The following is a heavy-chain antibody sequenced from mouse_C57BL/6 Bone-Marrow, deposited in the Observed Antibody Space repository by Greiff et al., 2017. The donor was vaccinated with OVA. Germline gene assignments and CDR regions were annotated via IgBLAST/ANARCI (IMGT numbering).Heavy chain of an antibody. CDR1: GYTFTSYW. CDR2: IYPGSGST. V-gene: IGHV1-55*01. Sequence: QVQLQQPGAELVKPGASVKMSCKASGYTFTSYWITWVKQRPGPGLEWIGDIYPGSGSTNYNEKFKSKATLTVDTSSSTAYMQLSSLTSEDSAVYYCARPIYYGYDGNWYFDVWGTGTTVTVSS. D-gene: IGHD2-2*01. CDR3: ARPIYYGYDGNWYFDV. J-gene: IGHJ1*03.